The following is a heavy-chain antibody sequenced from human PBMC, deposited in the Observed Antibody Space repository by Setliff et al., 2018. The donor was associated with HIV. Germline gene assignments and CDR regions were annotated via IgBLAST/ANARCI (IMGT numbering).Heavy chain of an antibody. CDR1: GFTFSSSG. CDR2: INIKNGNT. D-gene: IGHD3-3*01. CDR3: ARVPGIFGVVTTLYYFDY. J-gene: IGHJ4*02. Sequence: ASVKVSCKASGFTFSSSGISWVRQAPGQGLEWMGWINIKNGNTNYAQKLQGRVTMTTDTSTSTAYMELRSLRSDDTAVYYCARVPGIFGVVTTLYYFDYWGQGTLVTVSS. V-gene: IGHV1-18*01.